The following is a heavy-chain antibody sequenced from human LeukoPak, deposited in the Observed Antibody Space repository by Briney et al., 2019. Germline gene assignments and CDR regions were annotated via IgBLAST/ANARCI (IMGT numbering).Heavy chain of an antibody. Sequence: SETLSLTCAVYGGSFSGYYWSWIRRPPGKGLEWIGEINHSGSTNYNPSLKSRVTISVDTSKNQFSLKLSSVTAADTAVYYCTGGTVTTDYYYYYMDVWGKGTTVTVSS. CDR3: TGGTVTTDYYYYYMDV. D-gene: IGHD4-11*01. CDR2: INHSGST. V-gene: IGHV4-34*01. J-gene: IGHJ6*03. CDR1: GGSFSGYY.